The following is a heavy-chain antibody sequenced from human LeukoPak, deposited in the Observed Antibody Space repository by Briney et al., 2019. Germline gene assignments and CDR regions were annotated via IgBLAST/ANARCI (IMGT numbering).Heavy chain of an antibody. D-gene: IGHD1-26*01. V-gene: IGHV3-48*01. J-gene: IGHJ4*02. CDR3: ARDRIKSGSYYFDY. CDR1: AFTFSDYS. CDR2: ISGRSSTI. Sequence: PGGFLRLSCAASAFTFSDYSMNWVRQAPGKGLEWVSYISGRSSTIYYADSVKGRFTISRDNAKNSMYLQMNSLRAEDTAVYYCARDRIKSGSYYFDYWGQGTLVTVSS.